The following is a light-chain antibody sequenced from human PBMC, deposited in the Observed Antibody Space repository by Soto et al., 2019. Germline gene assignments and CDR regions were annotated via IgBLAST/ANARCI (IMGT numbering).Light chain of an antibody. Sequence: EIVLTQSPGTLSLSPGERATLSCRASQSVNSYLAWYQQKPGRAPRLLIYDASNRATGIPARFSGSGSETDFTLTISSLEPEDFAVYYCQQRSSWPHTFGPGTKVDIK. CDR3: QQRSSWPHT. CDR2: DAS. J-gene: IGKJ3*01. V-gene: IGKV3-11*01. CDR1: QSVNSY.